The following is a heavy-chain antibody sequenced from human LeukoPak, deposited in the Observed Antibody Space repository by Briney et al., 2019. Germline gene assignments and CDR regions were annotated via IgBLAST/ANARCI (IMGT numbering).Heavy chain of an antibody. J-gene: IGHJ4*02. D-gene: IGHD3-22*01. Sequence: SETLSLTCTVSGGSVSSGDYYWSWIRQPPGTGLEWIGYMSYSGNTNYNPSLKSRVTISVDTSKNQFSLILNSVTAADTAVYYCARGTYYYDSSGYLFDYWGQGTLVTVSS. V-gene: IGHV4-61*08. CDR3: ARGTYYYDSSGYLFDY. CDR2: MSYSGNT. CDR1: GGSVSSGDYY.